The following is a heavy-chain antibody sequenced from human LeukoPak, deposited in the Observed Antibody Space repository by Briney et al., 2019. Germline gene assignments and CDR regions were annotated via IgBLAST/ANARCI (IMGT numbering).Heavy chain of an antibody. D-gene: IGHD5-18*01. CDR3: AATTAMVHHSLDY. J-gene: IGHJ4*02. CDR2: IWYDGSNK. CDR1: GFTFSSDG. Sequence: GGSLRLSCAASGFTFSSDGMHWVRQAPGKGLEWVAVIWYDGSNKYYADSVKGRFTISRDNSKNTLYLQMNSLRAEDTAVYYCAATTAMVHHSLDYWGQGTLVTVSS. V-gene: IGHV3-33*01.